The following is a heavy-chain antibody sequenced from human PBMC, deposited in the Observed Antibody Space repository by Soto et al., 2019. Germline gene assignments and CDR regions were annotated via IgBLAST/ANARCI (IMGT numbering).Heavy chain of an antibody. CDR3: AKNRECGGYPSGSFAV. Sequence: PGGSLRLSCAASGFMFSCCAMSWVRQAPGKGLEWVSTIHGDGDYSHYTDSVEGRFTISRDNSRNTLYLQMNSLRGDDTAVYYCAKNRECGGYPSGSFAVWGRGTLDPVSA. J-gene: IGHJ2*01. D-gene: IGHD1-26*01. V-gene: IGHV3-23*01. CDR2: IHGDGDYS. CDR1: GFMFSCCA.